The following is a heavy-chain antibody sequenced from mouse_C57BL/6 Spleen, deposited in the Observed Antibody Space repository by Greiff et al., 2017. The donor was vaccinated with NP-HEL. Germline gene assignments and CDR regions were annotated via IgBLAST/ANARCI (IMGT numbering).Heavy chain of an antibody. CDR2: IDPENGDT. J-gene: IGHJ2*01. V-gene: IGHV14-4*01. CDR3: TSDRNYYDG. Sequence: VQLQQSGAELVRPGASVKLSCTASGFNIKDDYMHWVKQRPEQGLEWIGWIDPENGDTEYASKFQGKATITADTSSNTAYLQLSSLTSEDTAVYYCTSDRNYYDGWGQGTTLTVSS. CDR1: GFNIKDDY.